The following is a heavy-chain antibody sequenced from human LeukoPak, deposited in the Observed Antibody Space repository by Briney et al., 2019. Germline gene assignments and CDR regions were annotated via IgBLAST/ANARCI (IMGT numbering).Heavy chain of an antibody. CDR3: ARAPDYYYYYMDV. Sequence: SVKVSCKASGYTFTGYYMHWVRQAPGRGLEWMGRIIPILGIANYAQKFQGRVTITADKSTSTAYMELSSLRSEDTAVYYCARAPDYYYYYMDVWGKGTTVTVSS. CDR2: IIPILGIA. J-gene: IGHJ6*03. V-gene: IGHV1-69*04. CDR1: GYTFTGYY.